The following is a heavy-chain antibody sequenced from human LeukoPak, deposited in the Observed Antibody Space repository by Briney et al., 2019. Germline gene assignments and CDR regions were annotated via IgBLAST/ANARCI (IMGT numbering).Heavy chain of an antibody. CDR3: ASTGVYDFWSGYYTRNWFDP. V-gene: IGHV4-39*01. J-gene: IGHJ5*02. D-gene: IGHD3-3*01. CDR2: IYYSGST. CDR1: GGSISSYY. Sequence: SSETLSLTCTVSGGSISSYYWSWIRQPPGKGLEWIGSIYYSGSTYYNPSLKSRVTISVDTSKNQFSLKLSSVTAADTAVYYCASTGVYDFWSGYYTRNWFDPWGQGTLVTVSS.